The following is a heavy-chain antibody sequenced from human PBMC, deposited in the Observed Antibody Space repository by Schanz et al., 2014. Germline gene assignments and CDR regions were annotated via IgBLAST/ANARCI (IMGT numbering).Heavy chain of an antibody. CDR2: INGYNGHT. Sequence: VQLEQSGPEVKKPGSSVKVSCQAFGDTFSKYNIMWVRQVPGQGLEWLGRINGYNGHTLYAQKFQGRVTMTTDTSTSTAYIELHILTSEDTAVYYCARGRTFDYWGQGTLVTVSS. J-gene: IGHJ4*02. CDR3: ARGRTFDY. V-gene: IGHV1-18*04. CDR1: GDTFSKYN.